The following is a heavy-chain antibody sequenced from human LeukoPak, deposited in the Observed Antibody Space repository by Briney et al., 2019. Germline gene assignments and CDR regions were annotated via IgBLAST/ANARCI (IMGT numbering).Heavy chain of an antibody. V-gene: IGHV3-23*01. CDR2: ISSSGGST. CDR1: GFIFSGYA. CDR3: AKRSCSGGSCNFDY. J-gene: IGHJ4*02. D-gene: IGHD2-15*01. Sequence: PGGSLRLSCAASGFIFSGYAMSWVRQAPGKGLEWVSAISSSGGSTNYADSVKGRFTISRDNSKNTLYLQMNSLRAADTAVYYCAKRSCSGGSCNFDYWGQGTLVTVSS.